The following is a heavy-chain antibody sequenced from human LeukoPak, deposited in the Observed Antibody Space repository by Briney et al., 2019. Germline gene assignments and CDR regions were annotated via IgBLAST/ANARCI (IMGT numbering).Heavy chain of an antibody. J-gene: IGHJ4*02. CDR1: GYTLTELS. D-gene: IGHD2-15*01. V-gene: IGHV1-24*01. Sequence: ASVKVSCKVSGYTLTELSMHWVRQAPGKGLEWMGGFDPEDGETIYAQKFQGRVTMTEDISTDTAYMELSSLRSEDTAVYYCATITCSGGSCYTFGYWGQGTLVTVSS. CDR3: ATITCSGGSCYTFGY. CDR2: FDPEDGET.